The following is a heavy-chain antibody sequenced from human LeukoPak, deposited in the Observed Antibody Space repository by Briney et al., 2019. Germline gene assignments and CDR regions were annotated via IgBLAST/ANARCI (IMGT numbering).Heavy chain of an antibody. CDR2: INPNSGGT. V-gene: IGHV1-2*02. J-gene: IGHJ5*02. CDR3: ARDAEVVVVPAAIGGDWFDP. D-gene: IGHD2-2*02. Sequence: ASVKVSCKASGYTFTGYYMHWVRQAPGQGLEWMGWINPNSGGTNYAQKFQGRVTMTRDTSISTAYMELSRLRSDDTAVYYCARDAEVVVVPAAIGGDWFDPWGQGTLVTVSS. CDR1: GYTFTGYY.